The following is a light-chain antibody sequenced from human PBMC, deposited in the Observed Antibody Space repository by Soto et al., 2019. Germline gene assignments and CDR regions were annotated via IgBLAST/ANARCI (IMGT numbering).Light chain of an antibody. CDR3: QQYGSSPSIT. Sequence: DVVMTQSPLSLPVTLGQPASISCRSSQSLVYSDGNTYLNWFQQRPGQSPRRLIYKVSNRDSGVPDRFSGSGSGTDFTLKISRVEAEDVGVYYCQQYGSSPSITFGQGTRLEIK. CDR2: KVS. CDR1: QSLVYSDGNTY. V-gene: IGKV2-30*01. J-gene: IGKJ5*01.